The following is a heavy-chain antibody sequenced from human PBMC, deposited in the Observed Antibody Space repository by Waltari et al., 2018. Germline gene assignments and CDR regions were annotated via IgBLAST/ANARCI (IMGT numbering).Heavy chain of an antibody. CDR1: GYTFTSYE. CDR2: MNPNSGNT. V-gene: IGHV1-8*01. CDR3: ARPSNSIAAAVVY. Sequence: QVQLVQSGAEVKKPGASVKVSCKASGYTFTSYEIHWVRQATGQGLEWMGLMNPNSGNTGYAQKFQGRVTMTRNTSISTAYMELSSLRSEDTAVYYCARPSNSIAAAVVYWGQGTLVTVSS. D-gene: IGHD6-13*01. J-gene: IGHJ4*02.